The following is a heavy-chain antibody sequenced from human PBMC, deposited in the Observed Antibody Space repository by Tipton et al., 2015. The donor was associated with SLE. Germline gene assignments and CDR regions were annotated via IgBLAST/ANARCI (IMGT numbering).Heavy chain of an antibody. CDR1: GFTFSVYA. CDR3: ASEGYCSGGSCLLDH. V-gene: IGHV3-30*03. J-gene: IGHJ4*02. CDR2: ISHDGTNK. Sequence: SLRLSCAASGFTFSVYAMHWVRQAPGKGLEWVAVISHDGTNKYYADSVKGRFTISRDNSRNTLYLQVHSLRAEETALYYCASEGYCSGGSCLLDHWGQGNLVTVSS. D-gene: IGHD2-15*01.